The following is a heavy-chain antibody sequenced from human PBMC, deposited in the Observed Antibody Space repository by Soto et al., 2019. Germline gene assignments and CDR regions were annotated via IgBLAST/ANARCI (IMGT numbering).Heavy chain of an antibody. V-gene: IGHV2-5*01. Sequence: VSGPTLVNPTQTLTLTCTFSGFSLSTSGVGVGWIRQPPGKALEWLALIYWNADKRYSPSLKSRLTITKDTSKNQVVLTMTNMDPVDTATYYCAHSTGYDYVWGSYRYRFDYWGQGTLVTVSS. CDR3: AHSTGYDYVWGSYRYRFDY. D-gene: IGHD3-16*02. J-gene: IGHJ4*02. CDR2: IYWNADK. CDR1: GFSLSTSGVG.